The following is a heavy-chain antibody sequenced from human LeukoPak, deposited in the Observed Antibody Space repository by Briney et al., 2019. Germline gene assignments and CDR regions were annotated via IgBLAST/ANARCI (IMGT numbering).Heavy chain of an antibody. CDR2: IYYSGST. Sequence: SETLSLTCTVSGGSISSYYWSWIRQPPGKGLEWIGSIYYSGSTYYNPSLKSRVTISVDTSKNQFSLKLSSVTAADTAVYYCATVDTAMVLGAFDIWGQGTMVTVSS. D-gene: IGHD5-18*01. V-gene: IGHV4-59*05. CDR1: GGSISSYY. J-gene: IGHJ3*02. CDR3: ATVDTAMVLGAFDI.